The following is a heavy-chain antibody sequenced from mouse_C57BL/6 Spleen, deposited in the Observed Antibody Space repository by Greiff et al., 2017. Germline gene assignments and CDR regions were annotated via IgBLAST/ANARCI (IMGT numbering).Heavy chain of an antibody. Sequence: EVKLMESGGGLVKPGGSLKLSCAASGFTFSDYGMHWVRQAPEKGLEWVAYISSGSSTIDYADTVKGRFTISRDNAKNTLFLQMTSLRSEDSAKYYCAMPAQATWFAYWGQGTLVTVSA. CDR2: ISSGSSTI. V-gene: IGHV5-17*01. D-gene: IGHD3-2*02. J-gene: IGHJ3*01. CDR3: AMPAQATWFAY. CDR1: GFTFSDYG.